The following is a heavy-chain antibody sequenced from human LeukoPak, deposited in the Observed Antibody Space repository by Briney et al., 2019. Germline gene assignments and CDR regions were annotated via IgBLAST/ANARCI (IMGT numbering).Heavy chain of an antibody. CDR2: MSGSGYYT. D-gene: IGHD3-3*01. Sequence: QSGGSLRLSCAASGFTFSSYSMNWVRQAPGKGLEWVSAMSGSGYYTYYVESVKGRFTISRDNSKNTLYLHMNSLRADDTAVYYCAKMEGQRLYDYCMDVWGRGTTVTVSS. V-gene: IGHV3-23*01. J-gene: IGHJ6*03. CDR3: AKMEGQRLYDYCMDV. CDR1: GFTFSSYS.